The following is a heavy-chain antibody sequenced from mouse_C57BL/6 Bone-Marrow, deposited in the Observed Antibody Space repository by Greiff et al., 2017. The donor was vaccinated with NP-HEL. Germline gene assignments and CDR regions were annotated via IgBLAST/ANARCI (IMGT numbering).Heavy chain of an antibody. J-gene: IGHJ4*01. V-gene: IGHV1-9*01. Sequence: VKLMESGAELMKPGASVKLSCKATGYTFTGYWIEWVKQRPGHGLEWIGEILPGSGSTNYNEKFKGKATFTADTSSNTAYMQLSSLKTEDSAIYYCARRGYDGYYRGAMDYWGQGTSVTVSS. CDR1: GYTFTGYW. CDR3: ARRGYDGYYRGAMDY. D-gene: IGHD2-3*01. CDR2: ILPGSGST.